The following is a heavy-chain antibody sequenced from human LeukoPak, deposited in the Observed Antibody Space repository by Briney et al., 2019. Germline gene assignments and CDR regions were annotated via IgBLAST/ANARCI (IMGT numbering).Heavy chain of an antibody. Sequence: GASVKVSCKASGYTFTGYCIHWVRQAPGQGLEWMGWIKPNSGATSFAQKVHGRVTMTRDTSISTAYMELSTLRSDDTAVYYCARGSSNTNGKFPNDYWGQGTLVTVSS. J-gene: IGHJ4*02. CDR1: GYTFTGYC. V-gene: IGHV1-2*02. CDR2: IKPNSGAT. D-gene: IGHD2-2*01. CDR3: ARGSSNTNGKFPNDY.